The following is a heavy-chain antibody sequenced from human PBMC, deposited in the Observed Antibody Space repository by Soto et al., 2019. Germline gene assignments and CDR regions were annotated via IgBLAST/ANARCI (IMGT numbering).Heavy chain of an antibody. J-gene: IGHJ6*02. CDR2: ISTAGDT. CDR3: ASGFYRFDGIDV. Sequence: EVQLVESGGGLVQPGGSLRLSCAASGFGFNGYDMHWVRQAPGKNLEWVAAISTAGDTYYLGSVKGRFTISREDAKNSLSLQMTSLRVGDTAVSYCASGFYRFDGIDVWGQGTTFTVSS. CDR1: GFGFNGYD. V-gene: IGHV3-13*01. D-gene: IGHD3-10*01.